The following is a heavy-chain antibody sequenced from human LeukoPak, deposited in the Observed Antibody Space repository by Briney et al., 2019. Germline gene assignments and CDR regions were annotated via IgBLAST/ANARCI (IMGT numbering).Heavy chain of an antibody. Sequence: SETLSLTCAVYGGSFSGYYWSWIRQPPGKGLEWIGEINHSGSTNYNPSLKSRVTISVDTSKNQFSLKLSSVTAADTAVYYCARVPRRVTGSNRRFYYYYYMGVWGKGTTVTVSS. V-gene: IGHV4-34*01. J-gene: IGHJ6*03. CDR1: GGSFSGYY. D-gene: IGHD2-21*02. CDR3: ARVPRRVTGSNRRFYYYYYMGV. CDR2: INHSGST.